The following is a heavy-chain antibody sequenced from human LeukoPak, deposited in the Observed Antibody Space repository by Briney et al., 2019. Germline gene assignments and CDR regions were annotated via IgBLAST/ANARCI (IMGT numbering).Heavy chain of an antibody. CDR2: INPSGGST. J-gene: IGHJ4*02. V-gene: IGHV1-46*01. D-gene: IGHD2-15*01. CDR3: ARVGRGVDRDY. Sequence: ASVNVSCKASGYTFTSYYMHWVRQAPGQGLEWMGIINPSGGSTSYAQKFQGRVTMTRDTSTSTVYMELSSLRSEDTAVYYCARVGRGVDRDYWGQGTLVTVSS. CDR1: GYTFTSYY.